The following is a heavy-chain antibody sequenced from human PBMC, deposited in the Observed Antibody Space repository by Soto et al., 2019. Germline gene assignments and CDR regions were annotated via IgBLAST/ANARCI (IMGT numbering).Heavy chain of an antibody. CDR2: IYYSGST. V-gene: IGHV4-39*01. J-gene: IGHJ6*02. CDR3: ARHGNTVTTGYYYGMDV. D-gene: IGHD4-17*01. CDR1: GGSISSSSYY. Sequence: QLQLQESGPGLVKPSETLSLTCTVSGGSISSSSYYWGWIRQPPGKGLEWIGTIYYSGSTYYNPSLKSRVTISVDTPKNQFSLKMSSVTATDTAVYYCARHGNTVTTGYYYGMDVWGQGTTVTVSS.